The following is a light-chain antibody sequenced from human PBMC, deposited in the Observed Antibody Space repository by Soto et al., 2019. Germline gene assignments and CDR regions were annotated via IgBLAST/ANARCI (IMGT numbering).Light chain of an antibody. CDR1: QSVKSSY. V-gene: IGKV3-20*01. CDR3: QQYNNWPRR. Sequence: EIVLTQSPGTLSLSPGERATLPCRASQSVKSSYLAWYQHKPGQAPRLLIYGTSSRATGIPDRFSGSGSWTDFNLTISSLQSEDFAVYYCQQYNNWPRRFGQGTKVDI. CDR2: GTS. J-gene: IGKJ1*01.